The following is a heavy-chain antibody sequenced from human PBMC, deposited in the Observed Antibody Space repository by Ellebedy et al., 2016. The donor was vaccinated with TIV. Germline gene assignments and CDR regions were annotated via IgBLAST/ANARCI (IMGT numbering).Heavy chain of an antibody. CDR3: ARGDFLVVVPAAYDWYFDL. V-gene: IGHV1-69*13. Sequence: SVKVSCXASGYTFTSYGISWVRQAPGQGLEWMGGIIPIFGTANYAQKFQGRVTITADESTSTAYMELSSLRSEDTAVYYCARGDFLVVVPAAYDWYFDLWGRGTLVTVSS. CDR1: GYTFTSYG. CDR2: IIPIFGTA. J-gene: IGHJ2*01. D-gene: IGHD2-2*01.